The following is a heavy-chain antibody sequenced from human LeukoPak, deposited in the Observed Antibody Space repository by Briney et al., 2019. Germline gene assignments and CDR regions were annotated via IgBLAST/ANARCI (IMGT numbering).Heavy chain of an antibody. J-gene: IGHJ5*02. CDR1: GGSISSGSYY. CDR2: IYTSGST. D-gene: IGHD6-19*01. CDR3: ARVGEVAGFVWFGP. Sequence: SETLSLTCTVSGGSISSGSYYWSWIRQPAGKGLEWIGRIYTSGSTNYNPSLKSRVTISVDTSKNQFSLKLSSVTAADTAVYYCARVGEVAGFVWFGPWGQGTLVTVSS. V-gene: IGHV4-61*02.